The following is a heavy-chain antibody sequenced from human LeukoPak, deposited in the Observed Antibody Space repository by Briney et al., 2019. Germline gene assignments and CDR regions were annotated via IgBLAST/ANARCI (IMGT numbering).Heavy chain of an antibody. V-gene: IGHV3-74*01. D-gene: IGHD3-10*01. Sequence: GGSLRLSCAASGFTVTNNWMHWVRQAPGKGLVWVARIKSDGTGTIYADSVKGRFTISRDIAKNTLYLQMNSLRADDTAVYYCARDGSYKLDYWGQGTLVTVSS. CDR2: IKSDGTGT. J-gene: IGHJ4*02. CDR1: GFTVTNNW. CDR3: ARDGSYKLDY.